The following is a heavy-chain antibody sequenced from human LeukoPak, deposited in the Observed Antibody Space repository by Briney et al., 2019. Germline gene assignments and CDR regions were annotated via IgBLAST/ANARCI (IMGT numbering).Heavy chain of an antibody. J-gene: IGHJ5*02. V-gene: IGHV4-34*01. CDR3: ARGGRGYAYTYRPGEGNWFDP. Sequence: SETVSLTCGVYGGSLSGYYWSWIRQSPGKGLEWIGEISHSGSTNYNPSLKSRVTISVDTSKNQFSLKLSSVTVADTAVYYCARGGRGYAYTYRPGEGNWFDPWGQGTLVTVSS. D-gene: IGHD5-18*01. CDR2: ISHSGST. CDR1: GGSLSGYY.